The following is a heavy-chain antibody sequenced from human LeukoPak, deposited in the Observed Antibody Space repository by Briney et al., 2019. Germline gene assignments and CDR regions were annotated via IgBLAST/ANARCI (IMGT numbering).Heavy chain of an antibody. D-gene: IGHD2-8*01. V-gene: IGHV3-20*04. CDR3: AREGIYCVNGVCYLDY. CDR1: GFKFDYYG. J-gene: IGHJ4*02. CDR2: ISWNGGNA. Sequence: GGALRLSGSASGFKFDYYGMSWVRQAPGKGLEWVSGISWNGGNAGYADSVKGRFTISRDNAKNSVFLQVNSLRADDTAFYYCAREGIYCVNGVCYLDYWGQGTLVTVYS.